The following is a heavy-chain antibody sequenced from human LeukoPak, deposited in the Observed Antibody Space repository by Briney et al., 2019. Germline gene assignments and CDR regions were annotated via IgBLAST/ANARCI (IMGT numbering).Heavy chain of an antibody. Sequence: PGGSLRLSCAASGFTFSSYWMGWVRQVPGKGLEWLANINQDGSEKFYVDSVKGRFTISRDNAENSLYLQMNSLRAEDTAVYYCAGYCGGDCYGMDVWGQGTTVTVSS. CDR2: INQDGSEK. V-gene: IGHV3-7*01. D-gene: IGHD2-21*01. CDR1: GFTFSSYW. J-gene: IGHJ6*02. CDR3: AGYCGGDCYGMDV.